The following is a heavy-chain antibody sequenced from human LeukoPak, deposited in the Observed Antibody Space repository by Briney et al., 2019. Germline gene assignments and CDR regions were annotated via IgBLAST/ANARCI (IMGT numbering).Heavy chain of an antibody. D-gene: IGHD1-26*01. CDR1: GFTFSSYS. V-gene: IGHV3-21*01. CDR3: ARDWEDYFDY. CDR2: IGSSSSYI. J-gene: IGHJ4*02. Sequence: PGGSLRLSCAASGFTFSSYSMNWVRQAPGKGLEWVSSIGSSSSYIYYADSVKGRFTISRDNAKNSLYLQMNSLRAEDTAVYYCARDWEDYFDYWGQGTLVTVSS.